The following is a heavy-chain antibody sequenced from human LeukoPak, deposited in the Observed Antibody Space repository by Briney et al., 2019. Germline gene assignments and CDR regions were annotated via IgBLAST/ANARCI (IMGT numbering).Heavy chain of an antibody. V-gene: IGHV4-4*09. CDR1: GGSISSYY. D-gene: IGHD1-26*01. J-gene: IGHJ4*02. CDR3: ARHPSGSYARYFDY. Sequence: SETLSLTCTVSGGSISSYYWSWIRQPPGKGLEWIGYIYTSGSTNYNPSLKSLVTISVDTSKNQFSLKLSSVTAADTAVYYCARHPSGSYARYFDYWGQGTLVTVSS. CDR2: IYTSGST.